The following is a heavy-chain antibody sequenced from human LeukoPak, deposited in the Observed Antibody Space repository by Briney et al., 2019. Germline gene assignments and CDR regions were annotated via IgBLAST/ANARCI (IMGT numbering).Heavy chain of an antibody. CDR3: AKDSAKKYDDY. CDR2: ISGSDGST. D-gene: IGHD2/OR15-2a*01. V-gene: IGHV3-23*01. Sequence: GGSLRLSCAASGFTFSSYAMSWVRQAPGKGLEWVSGISGSDGSTNYADSVKGRFTISRENSKNTLYLQMNSLRAEDAAVYYCAKDSAKKYDDYWGQGTLVTVSS. CDR1: GFTFSSYA. J-gene: IGHJ4*02.